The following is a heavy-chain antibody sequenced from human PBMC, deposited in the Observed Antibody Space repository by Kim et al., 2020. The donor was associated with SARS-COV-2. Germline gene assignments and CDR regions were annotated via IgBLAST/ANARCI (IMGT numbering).Heavy chain of an antibody. D-gene: IGHD3-10*01. CDR3: ARSITMVRGVIMPVDY. CDR1: GYTFTSYY. CDR2: INPSGGST. Sequence: ASVKVSCKASGYTFTSYYMHWVRQAPGQGLEWMGIINPSGGSTSYAQKFQGRVTMTRDTSTSTVYMELSSLRSEDTAVYYCARSITMVRGVIMPVDYWGQGTLVTVSS. V-gene: IGHV1-46*01. J-gene: IGHJ4*02.